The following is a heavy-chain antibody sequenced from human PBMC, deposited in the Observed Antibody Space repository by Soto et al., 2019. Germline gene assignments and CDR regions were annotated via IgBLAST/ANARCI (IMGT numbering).Heavy chain of an antibody. Sequence: PGGSLRLSCAASGFTFSSYAMSWVRQAPGKGLEWVSAISGSGGSTYYADSVKGRFTISRDNSKNTLYLQMNSLRAEDTAVYYCAKAPTNKITMVGGFLNFDFWGQGTLVTVSP. CDR2: ISGSGGST. J-gene: IGHJ4*02. CDR1: GFTFSSYA. V-gene: IGHV3-23*01. CDR3: AKAPTNKITMVGGFLNFDF. D-gene: IGHD3-10*01.